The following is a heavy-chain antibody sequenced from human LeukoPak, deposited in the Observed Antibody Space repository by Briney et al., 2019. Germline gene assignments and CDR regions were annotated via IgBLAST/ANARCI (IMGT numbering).Heavy chain of an antibody. CDR2: IYYSGST. CDR3: ARQGRSTVTTIDY. D-gene: IGHD4-17*01. J-gene: IGHJ4*02. Sequence: PSETLSLTCTVSGGSISSSSYYWGWIRQPPGKGLEWIGSIYYSGSTYYNPSLKSRVTISVATSKNQFSLKLSSVTAADTAVYYCARQGRSTVTTIDYWGQGTLVTVSS. V-gene: IGHV4-39*01. CDR1: GGSISSSSYY.